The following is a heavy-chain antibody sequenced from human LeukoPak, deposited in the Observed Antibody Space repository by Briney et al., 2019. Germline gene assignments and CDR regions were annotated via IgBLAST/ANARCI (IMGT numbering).Heavy chain of an antibody. V-gene: IGHV4-39*07. Sequence: SETLSLTCTVSGGSISSSSYYWGWIRQPPGKGLEWIGSIYYSGSTYYNPSLKSRVTISVDTSKNQFSLKLSSVTAADTAVYYCAREDYGGKKNFDYWGQGTLVTVSS. J-gene: IGHJ4*02. CDR1: GGSISSSSYY. D-gene: IGHD4-23*01. CDR2: IYYSGST. CDR3: AREDYGGKKNFDY.